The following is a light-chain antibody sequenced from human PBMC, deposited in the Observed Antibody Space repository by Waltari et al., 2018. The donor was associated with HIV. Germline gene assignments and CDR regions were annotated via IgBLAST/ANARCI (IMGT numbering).Light chain of an antibody. CDR3: QSYDSGLSGSTV. J-gene: IGLJ2*01. V-gene: IGLV1-40*01. Sequence: QSVPTQPPSVYGAPGQMVTISCTWSSSNIGEGYASNWYQQLPGTAPKLLIYATTNRPSGVPDRFFGSRSGTSASLAITGLQAEDEADYYCQSYDSGLSGSTVFGGGTKLTVL. CDR2: ATT. CDR1: SSNIGEGYA.